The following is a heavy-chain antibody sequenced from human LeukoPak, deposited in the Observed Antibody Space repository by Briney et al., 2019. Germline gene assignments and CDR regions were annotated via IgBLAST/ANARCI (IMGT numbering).Heavy chain of an antibody. CDR3: ARDYGDYVFDY. J-gene: IGHJ4*02. V-gene: IGHV3-21*01. Sequence: GGSLRLSCAVSGFTFSSYSMNWVRQAPGKGLEWISSISSSSSYIYYADSVKGRFTISRDNAKNSLYLQMNSLRAEDTAVYYCARDYGDYVFDYWGQGTLVTVSS. CDR1: GFTFSSYS. CDR2: ISSSSSYI. D-gene: IGHD4-17*01.